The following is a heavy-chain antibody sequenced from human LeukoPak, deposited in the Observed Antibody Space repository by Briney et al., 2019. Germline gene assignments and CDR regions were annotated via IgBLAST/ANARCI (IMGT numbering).Heavy chain of an antibody. J-gene: IGHJ4*02. D-gene: IGHD5-18*01. CDR2: VSESREIT. Sequence: PGGSLRLSCAASGIAFSTYAMSWVRQAPGKGLEWVSVVSESREITHYADSVKGRFTISRDNSKNTVYLQMNSLRAEDSAVYYCAKDTAQGYTYGTIEQDYWGQGTRVTVSS. CDR3: AKDTAQGYTYGTIEQDY. CDR1: GIAFSTYA. V-gene: IGHV3-23*01.